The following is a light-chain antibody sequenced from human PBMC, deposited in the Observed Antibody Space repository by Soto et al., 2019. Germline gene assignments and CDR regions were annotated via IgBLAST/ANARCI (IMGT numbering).Light chain of an antibody. CDR1: QSISSY. CDR2: AAS. Sequence: DIQMTQSPSSLSASVGDRVTITCRASQSISSYLHWYQQKPGKAPNLLIYAASSLQSGVPSRFSGSGSGTDFTLTISSLQPEDFATYYCQQTYTFPRTFGQGTKVEVK. CDR3: QQTYTFPRT. V-gene: IGKV1-39*01. J-gene: IGKJ1*01.